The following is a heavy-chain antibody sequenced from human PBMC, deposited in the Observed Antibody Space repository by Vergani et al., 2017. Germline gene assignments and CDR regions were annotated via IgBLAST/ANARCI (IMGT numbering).Heavy chain of an antibody. V-gene: IGHV4-30-4*08. CDR2: IYYNGGT. Sequence: QVQLQESGPGLVKPSQTLSLTCSVSGDSISSGDYYWTWIRQPPGKGLEWIGYIYYNGGTYYNPSLKSRITISVDTSKNQFSLKLSSVTAADTAVYYCARDRPARNYYYGMDVWGKGTTLTVSS. CDR3: ARDRPARNYYYGMDV. D-gene: IGHD6-6*01. J-gene: IGHJ6*04. CDR1: GDSISSGDYY.